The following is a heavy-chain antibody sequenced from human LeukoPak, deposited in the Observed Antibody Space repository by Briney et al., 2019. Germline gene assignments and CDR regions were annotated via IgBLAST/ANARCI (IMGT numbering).Heavy chain of an antibody. CDR2: MKGDGSEI. CDR1: GFTFSTYW. D-gene: IGHD3-9*01. CDR3: ARPGYTAGYDI. V-gene: IGHV3-7*01. Sequence: GSLRLSCAASGFTFSTYWMTWVRQAPGKGLEWVANMKGDGSEIYYVDSVKGRFTISRDNAKNLLYLQMNSLRAEDTAVYYCARPGYTAGYDIWGQGTLVTVSS. J-gene: IGHJ3*02.